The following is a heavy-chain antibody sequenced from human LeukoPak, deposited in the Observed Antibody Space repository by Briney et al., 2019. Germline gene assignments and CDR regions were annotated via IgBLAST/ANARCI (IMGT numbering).Heavy chain of an antibody. V-gene: IGHV3-53*01. J-gene: IGHJ4*02. D-gene: IGHD4-23*01. CDR1: GFTVSSNY. CDR2: IYSDNT. CDR3: ARRAGVYSHPYDY. Sequence: GGSLRLSCAASGFTVSSNYMSWVRQAPGKGLEWVSFIYSDNTHYSDSVKGRFTISRDNSKNTLYLQMNSLRAEDTAVYYCARRAGVYSHPYDYWGQGTLVTVSS.